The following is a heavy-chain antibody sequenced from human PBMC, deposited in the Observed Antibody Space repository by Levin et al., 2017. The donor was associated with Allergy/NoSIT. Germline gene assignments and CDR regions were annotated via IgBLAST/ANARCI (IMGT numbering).Heavy chain of an antibody. J-gene: IGHJ4*02. CDR3: ANSRTYYHRSWTYFAEYFFQY. CDR2: IIPVFGPA. V-gene: IGHV1-69*06. D-gene: IGHD3-10*01. CDR1: GGTFSNYA. Sequence: KISCTASGGTFSNYAISWVRLAPGQGLEWMGGIIPVFGPANYAQKFQGRVTITADKSTSTAYMELSSLQSEDTAVYYCANSRTYYHRSWTYFAEYFFQYWGQGTLVTVSS.